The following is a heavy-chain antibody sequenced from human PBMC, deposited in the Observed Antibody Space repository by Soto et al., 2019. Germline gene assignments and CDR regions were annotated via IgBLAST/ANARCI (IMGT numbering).Heavy chain of an antibody. CDR3: ARDRLRVYTYGSLDYYYGMDV. Sequence: GGSLRLSCAVSGFTVTSNYMSWVRQAPGQGLEWVSVIYSAGTTYYADSVKGRFTISRDNSKNTLSLQMSSLRADDTAVYYCARDRLRVYTYGSLDYYYGMDVWGQGTTVTVSS. J-gene: IGHJ6*02. V-gene: IGHV3-53*01. CDR1: GFTVTSNY. D-gene: IGHD5-18*01. CDR2: IYSAGTT.